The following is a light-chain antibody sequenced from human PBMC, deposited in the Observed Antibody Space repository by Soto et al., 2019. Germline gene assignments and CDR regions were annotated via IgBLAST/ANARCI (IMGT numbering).Light chain of an antibody. V-gene: IGKV2-28*01. CDR1: HSLLHSNGYNY. Sequence: DVMMTQCPLSLRRTSGEAASMSCRASHSLLHSNGYNYLDWYLQKPGQSPQLLIYLGSNRASGVPDRFSGSGSGTDFTLKISRVEAEDVGVYYCMQALQPPRTFGQGTKVDIK. CDR2: LGS. CDR3: MQALQPPRT. J-gene: IGKJ1*01.